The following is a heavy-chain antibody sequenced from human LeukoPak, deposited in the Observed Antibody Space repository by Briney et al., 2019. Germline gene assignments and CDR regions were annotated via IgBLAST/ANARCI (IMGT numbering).Heavy chain of an antibody. J-gene: IGHJ4*02. V-gene: IGHV1-8*03. Sequence: GASVKVSCKTSGYTFTSYDINWVRQATGQGLEWMGWMSPNSGNTGYAQKFQGRVTITRNTSISTAYMELSSLRSEDTAVYYCARGKTEYYDFWSGYYHLDYWGQGTLVTVSS. CDR2: MSPNSGNT. CDR3: ARGKTEYYDFWSGYYHLDY. D-gene: IGHD3-3*01. CDR1: GYTFTSYD.